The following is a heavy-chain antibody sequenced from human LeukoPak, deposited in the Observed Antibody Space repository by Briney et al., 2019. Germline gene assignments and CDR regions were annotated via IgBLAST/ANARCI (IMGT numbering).Heavy chain of an antibody. J-gene: IGHJ4*02. CDR1: GFSFVDYA. D-gene: IGHD3-3*01. V-gene: IGHV3-43D*03. CDR3: AKSLFSVRSGPGGVDY. Sequence: GGSLRLSCAASGFSFVDYAMHWVRQAPGKGLEWVSLITWDGGSAYYADSVKGRFTISRDNSKNSLYLQMNSLRAEDSALYYCAKSLFSVRSGPGGVDYWGQGTLVTVSS. CDR2: ITWDGGSA.